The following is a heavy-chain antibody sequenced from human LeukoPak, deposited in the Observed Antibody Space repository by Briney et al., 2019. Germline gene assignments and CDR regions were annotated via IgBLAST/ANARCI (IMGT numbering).Heavy chain of an antibody. CDR2: ITPSSGGT. CDR1: GYTFTSYG. J-gene: IGHJ3*02. Sequence: ASVKVSCKASGYTFTSYGISWVRQAPGQGLEWMGWITPSSGGTIYAQKFQGRVTMTRDMSISTAYMELGRLRSDDTAVYYCAKVASTTRRHDAFDIWGQGTLVTVSS. CDR3: AKVASTTRRHDAFDI. D-gene: IGHD1-1*01. V-gene: IGHV1-2*02.